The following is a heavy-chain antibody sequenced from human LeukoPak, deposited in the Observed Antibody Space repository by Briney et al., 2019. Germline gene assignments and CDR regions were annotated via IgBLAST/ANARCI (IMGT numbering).Heavy chain of an antibody. CDR2: INHSGST. CDR3: ARVGQVGVFDY. Sequence: SGTLSLTCAVYGGSFSGYYWSWTRQPPGKALEWIGKINHSGSTNYNSSLKSRVTISVDTSKNQFSLKLSSVTAADTAVYYCARVGQVGVFDYWGQGTLVTVSS. V-gene: IGHV4-34*01. J-gene: IGHJ4*02. CDR1: GGSFSGYY. D-gene: IGHD3-10*01.